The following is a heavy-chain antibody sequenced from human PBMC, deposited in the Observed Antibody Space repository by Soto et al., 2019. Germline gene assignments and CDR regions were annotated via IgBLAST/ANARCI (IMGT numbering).Heavy chain of an antibody. V-gene: IGHV1-18*04. J-gene: IGHJ4*02. Sequence: QVQLVQSGAEVKRPGASVMLACKAAGYTLTSYGITWVRQAPGQGLEWMGWISTYTGETNHARKTQGRVTLTTDTSTSTAYMELRSVISDDTAVYDCARDQGQDNSWYAVDYWGQGNLVIVSS. CDR3: ARDQGQDNSWYAVDY. CDR2: ISTYTGET. D-gene: IGHD6-13*01. CDR1: GYTLTSYG.